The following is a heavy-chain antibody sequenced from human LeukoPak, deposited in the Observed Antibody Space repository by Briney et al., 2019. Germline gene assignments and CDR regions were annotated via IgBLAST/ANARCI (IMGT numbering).Heavy chain of an antibody. CDR3: ARGLTSVTTCYFDY. D-gene: IGHD4-17*01. Sequence: SETLSLTCTVSGGSISSGGYYWSWIRQHPGKGLEWIGYIYYSGSTYYNPSLKSRVTISVDTSKNLFPLKLSSVTAADTAVYYCARGLTSVTTCYFDYWGQGTLVTVSS. CDR2: IYYSGST. V-gene: IGHV4-31*03. J-gene: IGHJ4*02. CDR1: GGSISSGGYY.